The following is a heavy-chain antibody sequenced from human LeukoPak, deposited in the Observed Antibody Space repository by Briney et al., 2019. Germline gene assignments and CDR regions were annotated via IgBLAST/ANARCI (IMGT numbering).Heavy chain of an antibody. CDR1: GFTFSSYT. D-gene: IGHD6-19*01. Sequence: GGSLRLSCAASGFTFSSYTMNWVRQAPGKGLEWVSSISSTGGSTYYADSVKGRFTISRDNSKNTLYVQMNSLIAEDTAVYYCARGYSSLDPWGQGTLVTVSS. J-gene: IGHJ5*02. CDR2: ISSTGGST. CDR3: ARGYSSLDP. V-gene: IGHV3-23*01.